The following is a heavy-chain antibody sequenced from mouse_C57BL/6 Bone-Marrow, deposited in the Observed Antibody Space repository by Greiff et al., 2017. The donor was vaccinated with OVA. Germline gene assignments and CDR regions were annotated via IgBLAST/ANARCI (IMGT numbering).Heavy chain of an antibody. D-gene: IGHD1-1*01. CDR3: ARDYGSRFLDY. CDR1: GYTFTDYY. Sequence: QVQLQQSGAELVRPGASVKLSCKASGYTFTDYYINWVKQRPGQGLEWIARIYPGSGNTYYNEKFKGKATLTAEKSSSTAYMQLSSLTSEDSAVYFCARDYGSRFLDYWGQGTSVTVSS. CDR2: IYPGSGNT. J-gene: IGHJ4*01. V-gene: IGHV1-76*01.